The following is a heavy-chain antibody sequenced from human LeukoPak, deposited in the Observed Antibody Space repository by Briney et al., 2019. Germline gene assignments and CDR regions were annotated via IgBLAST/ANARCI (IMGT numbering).Heavy chain of an antibody. CDR3: ARVQGSGWYNTLDY. CDR2: ISAYNGNT. J-gene: IGHJ4*02. D-gene: IGHD6-19*01. Sequence: ASVKVSCAASGYTFTSYGISWVRQAPGQGLEWMGWISAYNGNTNYAQKLQGRVTMTTDTSTSTAYMELRSLRSDDTAVYYCARVQGSGWYNTLDYWGQGTLVTVSS. V-gene: IGHV1-18*01. CDR1: GYTFTSYG.